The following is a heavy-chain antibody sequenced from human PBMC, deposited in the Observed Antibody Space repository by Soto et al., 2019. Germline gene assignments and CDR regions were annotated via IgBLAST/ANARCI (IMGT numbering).Heavy chain of an antibody. V-gene: IGHV4-34*01. D-gene: IGHD1-26*01. Sequence: QVQLQQWGAGLLKPSETLSLTCAVSGGSFSGYSWTWIRQSPGKGLEWIGQINHSGSTTYNPSLTSRVTISLATPNNQFSLDLISVTAADTAVYYCARGLFSENYYSGGWYYFDSWGQGTLVTVSS. CDR2: INHSGST. CDR1: GGSFSGYS. CDR3: ARGLFSENYYSGGWYYFDS. J-gene: IGHJ4*02.